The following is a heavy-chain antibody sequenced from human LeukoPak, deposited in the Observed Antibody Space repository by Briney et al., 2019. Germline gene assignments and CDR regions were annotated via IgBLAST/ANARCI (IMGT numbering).Heavy chain of an antibody. Sequence: GGSLRLSCAASGFTFSSYAMHWVRQAPGKGLEYVSGISSNGGITYYANSVKGRFSISRDNSKNTLYLQMGSLRAEDMAVHYCVRSRDGYNYGWFDPWGQGTLVTVSS. J-gene: IGHJ5*02. V-gene: IGHV3-64*01. CDR3: VRSRDGYNYGWFDP. CDR2: ISSNGGIT. D-gene: IGHD5-24*01. CDR1: GFTFSSYA.